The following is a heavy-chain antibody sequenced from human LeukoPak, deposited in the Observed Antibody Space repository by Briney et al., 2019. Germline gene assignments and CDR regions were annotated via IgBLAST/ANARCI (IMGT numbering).Heavy chain of an antibody. J-gene: IGHJ4*02. D-gene: IGHD6-13*01. Sequence: GGSLRLSCAGSGFTFTSSAMSWVRQAPGKGLEWVSTITTSGDGTYYADSVKGRFTISRDNSKNTRYLQMDSLRAEDTAVYYCAKSTWGQQLDWGQGTLVTVSS. CDR1: GFTFTSSA. CDR2: ITTSGDGT. CDR3: AKSTWGQQLD. V-gene: IGHV3-23*01.